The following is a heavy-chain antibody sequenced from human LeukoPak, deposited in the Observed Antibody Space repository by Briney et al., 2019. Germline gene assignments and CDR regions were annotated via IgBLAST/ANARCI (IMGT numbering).Heavy chain of an antibody. Sequence: GESLKIPCKGSGYRFTNYWIGWVRQMPGKGLEWMGIIYPDDSDTRYGPSFQGQVTISVDKSINTAYLQWSSLKASDTAMYYCARHHDYGSETSKYYYFGMDVWGQGTTVTVSS. CDR1: GYRFTNYW. CDR2: IYPDDSDT. CDR3: ARHHDYGSETSKYYYFGMDV. J-gene: IGHJ6*02. D-gene: IGHD3-10*01. V-gene: IGHV5-51*01.